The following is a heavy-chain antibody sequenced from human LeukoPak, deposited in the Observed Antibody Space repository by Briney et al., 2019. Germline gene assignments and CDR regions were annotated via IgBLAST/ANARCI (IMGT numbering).Heavy chain of an antibody. CDR3: TVTTTVTLAEYFQH. CDR1: GFTVSSNY. J-gene: IGHJ1*01. Sequence: GGSLRLSCAASGFTVSSNYMSWVRHAPGKGLEWVSVIYSGGSTYYADSVKGRFTISRDNSKNTLYLQMNSLRAEDTAVYYCTVTTTVTLAEYFQHWGQGTLVTVSS. D-gene: IGHD4-17*01. CDR2: IYSGGST. V-gene: IGHV3-66*01.